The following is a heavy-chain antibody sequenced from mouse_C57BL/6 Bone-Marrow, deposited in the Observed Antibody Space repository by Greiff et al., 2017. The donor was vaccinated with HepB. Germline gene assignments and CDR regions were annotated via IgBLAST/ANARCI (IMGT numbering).Heavy chain of an antibody. CDR2: ITHSGET. D-gene: IGHD1-1*01. J-gene: IGHJ2*01. Sequence: VQLQQSGPGLVKPSQSLFLTCSITGFPITSGYYWIWIRQSPGKPLEWMGYITHSGETFYNPSLQSPISITRETSKNQFFLQLNSVTTEDTAMYYCAGDHPHYYGIDYWGQGTTLTVSS. CDR1: GFPITSGYY. CDR3: AGDHPHYYGIDY. V-gene: IGHV12-3*01.